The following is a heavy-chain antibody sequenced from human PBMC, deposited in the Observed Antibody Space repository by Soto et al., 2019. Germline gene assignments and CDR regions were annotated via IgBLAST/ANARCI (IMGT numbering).Heavy chain of an antibody. Sequence: ASETLSLRWTVEGGTIIGYYCNWIRQPPGKGLEWIGEIDHSGYTNYNPSLKSRVTISVDTSKNQFSLRLTSVTAADTAVYYCARGRDWFDPWGQGPLVTVS. V-gene: IGHV4-34*01. CDR3: ARGRDWFDP. CDR2: IDHSGYT. CDR1: GGTIIGYY. J-gene: IGHJ5*02.